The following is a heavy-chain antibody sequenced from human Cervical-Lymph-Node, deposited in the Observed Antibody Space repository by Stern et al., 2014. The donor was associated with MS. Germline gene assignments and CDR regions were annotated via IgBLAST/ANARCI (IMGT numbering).Heavy chain of an antibody. J-gene: IGHJ4*02. Sequence: QVQLVESGPGLVKPSETLSLTCTVSGGSISTYHWTWIRQPPGKGLEWVGYIYCTGITNYNPSLKSRVTISVDTSKNQFSLRLTSVTTADTAVYYCARATGSATALLHWGQGALVTVSS. D-gene: IGHD1-14*01. CDR1: GGSISTYH. CDR3: ARATGSATALLH. CDR2: IYCTGIT. V-gene: IGHV4-59*01.